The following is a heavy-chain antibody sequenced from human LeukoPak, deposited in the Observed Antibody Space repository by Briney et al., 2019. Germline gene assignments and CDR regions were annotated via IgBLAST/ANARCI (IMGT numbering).Heavy chain of an antibody. J-gene: IGHJ4*02. V-gene: IGHV1-2*02. CDR3: ARDAGDTR. CDR1: VYTFTGYY. D-gene: IGHD3-16*01. Sequence: ASVMVSREASVYTFTGYYMQSVCQAPRQGRWWMVWINPTSGGTKYAQKFQGRVTMTRDTSISTAYMELSRLRSDDTAVYYCARDAGDTRWGQGTLGTVSS. CDR2: INPTSGGT.